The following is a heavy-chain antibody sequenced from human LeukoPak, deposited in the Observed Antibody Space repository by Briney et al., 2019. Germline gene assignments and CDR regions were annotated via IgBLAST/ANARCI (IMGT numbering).Heavy chain of an antibody. V-gene: IGHV7-4-1*02. Sequence: ASVKVSCKTSGYTFTSYAISWVRQAPGQGLEWMGWINTNTGNPTYAQGFTGRYALSLDTSVSTAYLQISGLQADDTAVYYCGRDPKLGIRGYTYGYIDYWGQGTLVTVSS. CDR1: GYTFTSYA. J-gene: IGHJ4*02. CDR3: GRDPKLGIRGYTYGYIDY. CDR2: INTNTGNP. D-gene: IGHD5-18*01.